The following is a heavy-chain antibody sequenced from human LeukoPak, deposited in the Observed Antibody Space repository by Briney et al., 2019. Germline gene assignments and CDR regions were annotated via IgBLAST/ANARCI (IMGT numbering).Heavy chain of an antibody. V-gene: IGHV1-3*01. J-gene: IGHJ4*02. Sequence: ASVKVSCKASGYTFTSYAMHWVRQAPGQRLEWMGWINAGNGNTKYSPKFQGRVTITRDTSASTAYMELRSLRSDDMAVYYCARGSFPSDDILTGPFDNWGQGTLVTVSS. CDR3: ARGSFPSDDILTGPFDN. CDR2: INAGNGNT. D-gene: IGHD3-9*01. CDR1: GYTFTSYA.